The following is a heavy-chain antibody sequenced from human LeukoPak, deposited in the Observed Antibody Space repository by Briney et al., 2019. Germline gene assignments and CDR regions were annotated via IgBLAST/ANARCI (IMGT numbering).Heavy chain of an antibody. CDR3: ARADSSGTPNLS. D-gene: IGHD3-22*01. Sequence: ASVKVSCKASGYTFTSYGISWVRQAPGQGLEWMGWISAYNGNTNYAQKLQGRVTMTTDTSTGTAYMELRSLRSDDTAVYYCARADSSGTPNLSWGQGTLVTVSS. J-gene: IGHJ4*02. V-gene: IGHV1-18*01. CDR1: GYTFTSYG. CDR2: ISAYNGNT.